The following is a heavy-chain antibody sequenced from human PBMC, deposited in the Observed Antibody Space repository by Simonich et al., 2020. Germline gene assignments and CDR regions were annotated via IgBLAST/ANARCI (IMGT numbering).Heavy chain of an antibody. CDR2: IISSGSTI. CDR3: ARHYYGDYYFDY. Sequence: EVQLVESGGGLVQPGGSLRLSCAASGFTFSSYEMNWVRQAPGKGLGWVSYIISSGSTIYYADSVKGRFTISRDNAKNSLYLQMNSLRAEDTAVYYCARHYYGDYYFDYWGQGTLVTVSS. D-gene: IGHD4-17*01. CDR1: GFTFSSYE. J-gene: IGHJ4*02. V-gene: IGHV3-48*03.